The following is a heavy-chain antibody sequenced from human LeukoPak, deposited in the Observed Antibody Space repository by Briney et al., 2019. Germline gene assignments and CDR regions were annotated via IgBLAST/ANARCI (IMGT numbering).Heavy chain of an antibody. J-gene: IGHJ4*02. CDR1: GGSFSGYY. CDR2: INHSGST. CDR3: ARGSYSYKSYYFDY. V-gene: IGHV4-34*01. D-gene: IGHD5-18*01. Sequence: SETLSLTCAVYGGSFSGYYWSWIRQPPGKGLEWIGEINHSGSTNYNPSLKSRVTTSVDTSKNQFSLTLSSVPAAATAVYYRARGSYSYKSYYFDYWGEGTLVTVSS.